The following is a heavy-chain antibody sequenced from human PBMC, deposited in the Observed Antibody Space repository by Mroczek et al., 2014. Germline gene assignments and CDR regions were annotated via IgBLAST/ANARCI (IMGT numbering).Heavy chain of an antibody. CDR1: GGSFSGYY. Sequence: QVQLQQWGGRTVEAFGDPVLTCAVYGGSFSGYYWSWIRQPPGKGLEWIGEINHSGSTNYNPSLKSRVTISVNTSKNQFSLKLSSVTAADTAVYYCARGKPYCSSTSCPRARSRRWYYMDVWGKGTTVTVSS. CDR3: ARGKPYCSSTSCPRARSRRWYYMDV. J-gene: IGHJ6*03. CDR2: INHSGST. D-gene: IGHD2-2*01. V-gene: IGHV4-34*01.